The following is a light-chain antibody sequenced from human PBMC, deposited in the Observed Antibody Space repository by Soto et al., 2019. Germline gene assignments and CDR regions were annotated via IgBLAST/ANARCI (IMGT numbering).Light chain of an antibody. V-gene: IGLV2-14*01. J-gene: IGLJ3*02. CDR3: SSYTASGAPYVL. CDR1: SSDIGAYNY. Sequence: QSVLTQPASVSGSPGQSITISCTGTSSDIGAYNYVSWYQLHPDKAPKLIIYDVANRPSGISNRFSGSKSGNTASLTISGLQAEDEADYYCSSYTASGAPYVLFSGGTKLTVL. CDR2: DVA.